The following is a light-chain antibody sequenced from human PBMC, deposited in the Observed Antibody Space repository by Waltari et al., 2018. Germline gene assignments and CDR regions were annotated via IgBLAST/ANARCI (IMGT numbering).Light chain of an antibody. CDR1: SSEVAAYTY. V-gene: IGLV2-14*03. Sequence: QSALTQPASVSGSPGQSITISCTGTSSEVAAYTYVSWYQQYPGTAPKVMIFHVSNRPSGVSDRFSGSKSANTASLTISGLQAEDEADYYCSSYTSSHTYVFGTGTKVTVL. J-gene: IGLJ1*01. CDR2: HVS. CDR3: SSYTSSHTYV.